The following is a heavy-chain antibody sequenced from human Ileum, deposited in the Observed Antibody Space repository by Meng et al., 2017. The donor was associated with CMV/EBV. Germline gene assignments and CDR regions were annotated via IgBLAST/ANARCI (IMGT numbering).Heavy chain of an antibody. D-gene: IGHD3-10*01. Sequence: YAIRWVRQAPGQGLEWMGGIIPILGIANYAQKFQGRVTITADKSTSTAYMELSSLRSEDTAVYYCARLLNPTKVPRIFTIQSPFDYWGQGTLVTVSS. V-gene: IGHV1-69*10. CDR2: IIPILGIA. CDR3: ARLLNPTKVPRIFTIQSPFDY. J-gene: IGHJ4*02. CDR1: YA.